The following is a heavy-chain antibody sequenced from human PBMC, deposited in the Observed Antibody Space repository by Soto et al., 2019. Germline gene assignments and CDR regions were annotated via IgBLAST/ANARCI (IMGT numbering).Heavy chain of an antibody. V-gene: IGHV3-11*05. D-gene: IGHD4-17*01. J-gene: IGHJ4*02. CDR1: GFTFSDYY. CDR3: ATDYGGPKVD. CDR2: ISGSSRYT. Sequence: QVQLVESGGGLVKPGGSLRLSCAASGFTFSDYYMSWIRQAPGKGLEWVSYISGSSRYTNYADSVKGRFTISRDNAKNSLYLQMNSLRAEETAVYYCATDYGGPKVDWGQGTLVTVSS.